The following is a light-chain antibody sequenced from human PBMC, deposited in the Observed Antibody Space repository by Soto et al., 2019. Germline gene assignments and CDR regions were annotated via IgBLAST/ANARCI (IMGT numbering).Light chain of an antibody. CDR1: QSVSRSY. Sequence: EIVLTQSPGTLSLSPGERATLSCRASQSVSRSYLAWYQQKPGQAPRLLVYGASSRATGIPDRFSGSGSGTDFTLTISRLEPEDFAVYYCQQYCSPYTFGQGTKLEIK. V-gene: IGKV3-20*01. CDR2: GAS. CDR3: QQYCSPYT. J-gene: IGKJ2*01.